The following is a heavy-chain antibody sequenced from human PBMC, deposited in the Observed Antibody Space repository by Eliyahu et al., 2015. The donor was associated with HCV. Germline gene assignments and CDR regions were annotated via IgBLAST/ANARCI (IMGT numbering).Heavy chain of an antibody. D-gene: IGHD6-19*01. CDR2: ITSSSSYI. CDR1: GFTFXXYS. J-gene: IGHJ5*02. V-gene: IGHV3-21*01. Sequence: EVQLVESGGGLVKPGGSLRLSCAPSGFTFXXYSLNWVRQAPGKGLEWVSSITSSSSYIYXADSVKGRFIISRDNAKNSLYLQMNSLRAEDTAVYYCAREVREQWLVHEYNWFDPWGQGTLVTVSS. CDR3: AREVREQWLVHEYNWFDP.